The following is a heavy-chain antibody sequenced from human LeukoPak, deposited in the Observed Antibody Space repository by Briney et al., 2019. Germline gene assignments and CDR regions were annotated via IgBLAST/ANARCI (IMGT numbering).Heavy chain of an antibody. CDR3: ARTAGFLLDYYCYYMDV. J-gene: IGHJ6*03. CDR2: IYYSGST. D-gene: IGHD3-22*01. CDR1: GGSISSSSYY. Sequence: SETLSLTCTVSGGSISSSSYYWGWIRQPPGKGLEWIGSIYYSGSTYYNPSLKSRVTISVDTSKNQFSLKLSSVTAADTAVYYCARTAGFLLDYYCYYMDVWGKGTTVTISS. V-gene: IGHV4-39*07.